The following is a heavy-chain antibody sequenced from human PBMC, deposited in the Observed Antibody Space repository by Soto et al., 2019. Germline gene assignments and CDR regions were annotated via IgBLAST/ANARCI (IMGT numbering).Heavy chain of an antibody. D-gene: IGHD6-13*01. CDR1: GYTFTSYA. V-gene: IGHV1-3*01. CDR2: INAGNGNT. J-gene: IGHJ4*02. CDR3: ARADSSSWFHLLDY. Sequence: GASVKVSCKASGYTFTSYAMHWVRQAPGQRLEWMGWINAGNGNTKYSQRFQGRVTITRDTSASTAYMELSSLRSEDTAVYYCARADSSSWFHLLDYWGQGTLVTVSS.